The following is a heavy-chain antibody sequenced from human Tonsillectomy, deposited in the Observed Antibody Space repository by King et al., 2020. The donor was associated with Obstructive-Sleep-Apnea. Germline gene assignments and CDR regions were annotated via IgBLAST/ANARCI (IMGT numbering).Heavy chain of an antibody. CDR2: MYYSGNT. CDR3: ARHRGVEDYGGYGDYFDY. CDR1: GDSISNYY. Sequence: VQLQESGPGLVKPSETLSLTCTVSGDSISNYYWSWIRQPPGKGLEWIGYMYYSGNTNYNPSLKSRVTISVDTSKIPFSLRLSSVTATDTAVYYCARHRGVEDYGGYGDYFDYWGQGTLVTVSS. V-gene: IGHV4-59*08. J-gene: IGHJ4*02. D-gene: IGHD5-12*01.